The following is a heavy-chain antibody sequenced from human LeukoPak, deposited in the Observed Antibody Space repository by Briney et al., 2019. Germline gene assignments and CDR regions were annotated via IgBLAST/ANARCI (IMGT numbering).Heavy chain of an antibody. CDR2: INHSGST. J-gene: IGHJ3*02. V-gene: IGHV4-34*01. Sequence: SETLSLTCAVYGGSFSGYYWRWIRQPPGKGLEWIGEINHSGSTNYNPPLKSRVTISVDTSKNQFSLKLSSVTAADTAVYYCARGPHWIDAFDIWGQGTLVTVSS. D-gene: IGHD1-1*01. CDR3: ARGPHWIDAFDI. CDR1: GGSFSGYY.